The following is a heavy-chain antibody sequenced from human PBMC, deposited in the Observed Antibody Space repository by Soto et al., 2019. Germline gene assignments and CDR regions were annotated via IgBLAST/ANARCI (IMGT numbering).Heavy chain of an antibody. CDR1: GYTFNSYG. J-gene: IGHJ1*01. CDR2: INTYNGNT. V-gene: IGHV1-18*01. D-gene: IGHD4-17*01. CDR3: ARASGDYGLSEYFQH. Sequence: QAQLVQSGGEVKKPGASVKVSCKASGYTFNSYGINWVRQAPGQGLEWMGWINTYNGNTNYAQKVQGRVTMTTDTSTSTTYRELRSLRSADTAVYYCARASGDYGLSEYFQHWGQGTLVTVSS.